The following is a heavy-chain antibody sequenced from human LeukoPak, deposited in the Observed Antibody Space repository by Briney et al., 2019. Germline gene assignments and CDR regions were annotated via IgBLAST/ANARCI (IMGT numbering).Heavy chain of an antibody. CDR2: IIPFFGTT. J-gene: IGHJ4*02. CDR3: ARSRQDYYDSSGFAYYFDY. V-gene: IGHV1-69*13. Sequence: SVTVSCKASGGTFSSYAISWVRQAPGQGLEWMGGIIPFFGTTNYAQKFQGRVTIAADESTSTANMELSSLRPEDTAVYYCARSRQDYYDSSGFAYYFDYWGQGTLVTVSS. CDR1: GGTFSSYA. D-gene: IGHD3-22*01.